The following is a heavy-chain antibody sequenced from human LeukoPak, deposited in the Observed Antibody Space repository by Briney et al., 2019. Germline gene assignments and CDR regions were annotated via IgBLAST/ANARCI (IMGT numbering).Heavy chain of an antibody. Sequence: PGASLRLSCAASGFTFIDAWMSWVRQAPGKGLEWIGRIKSKADGGTIDYAAPVKGRFTISRDSSKNTLYLQMSSLETEDTALYLCSTEGAWSYHFDSWGQGTLVTVSS. V-gene: IGHV3-15*01. CDR2: IKSKADGGTI. D-gene: IGHD1-26*01. CDR3: STEGAWSYHFDS. J-gene: IGHJ4*02. CDR1: GFTFIDAW.